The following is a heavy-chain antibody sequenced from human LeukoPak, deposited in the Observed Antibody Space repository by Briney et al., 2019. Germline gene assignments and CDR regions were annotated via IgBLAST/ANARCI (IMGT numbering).Heavy chain of an antibody. J-gene: IGHJ5*02. V-gene: IGHV1-18*01. Sequence: GASVKVSCKASGYTFTSYGISWVRQAPGQGLEWMGWISAYNGNTNYAQKLQGRVTMTTDTSTSTAYMELRSLRSNDTAVYYCARAGIAVAGTNGWFDPWGQGTLVTVSS. CDR1: GYTFTSYG. CDR3: ARAGIAVAGTNGWFDP. CDR2: ISAYNGNT. D-gene: IGHD6-19*01.